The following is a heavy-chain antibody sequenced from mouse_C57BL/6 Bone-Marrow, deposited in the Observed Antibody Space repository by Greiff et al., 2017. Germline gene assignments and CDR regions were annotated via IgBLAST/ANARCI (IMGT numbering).Heavy chain of an antibody. J-gene: IGHJ3*01. Sequence: EVKLQQSGPELVKPGASVKISCKASGYTFTDYYMNWVKQSHGKSLEWIGDINPNNGGTSYNQKFKGKATLTVDKSSSTAYMELRSLTSEDSAVYYCASYYGSSLAWVAYWGQGTLVTVSA. V-gene: IGHV1-26*01. CDR3: ASYYGSSLAWVAY. CDR1: GYTFTDYY. D-gene: IGHD1-1*01. CDR2: INPNNGGT.